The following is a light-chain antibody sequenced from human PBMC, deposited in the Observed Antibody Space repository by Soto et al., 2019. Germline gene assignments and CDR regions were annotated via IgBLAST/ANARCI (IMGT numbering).Light chain of an antibody. J-gene: IGLJ1*01. V-gene: IGLV2-18*01. CDR1: SSDFGSYNR. CDR3: SLYTTDRTYV. CDR2: EVS. Sequence: QSVLTQPPSVSGSPGQSVTISCTGTSSDFGSYNRVSWYQRPPGTGPKLMIYEVSNRPSGVPDRLSGSKSGNTASLTISGLQAEDEAEYYCSLYTTDRTYVFGTGNKVTVL.